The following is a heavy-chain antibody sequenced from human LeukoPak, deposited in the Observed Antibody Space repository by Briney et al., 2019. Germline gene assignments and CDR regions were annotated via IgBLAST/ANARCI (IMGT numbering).Heavy chain of an antibody. J-gene: IGHJ4*02. Sequence: ASVKVSCKASGGTFSSYAMHWVRQAPGQRLEWMGWINAGNGNTKYSQDFQGRVTITRDTSAGTVYMELSSLRSEDMAVYYCARGGRLRFFDRLTLVNHEGFDYWGQGTLVTVSS. CDR1: GGTFSSYA. CDR3: ARGGRLRFFDRLTLVNHEGFDY. V-gene: IGHV1-3*03. D-gene: IGHD3-9*01. CDR2: INAGNGNT.